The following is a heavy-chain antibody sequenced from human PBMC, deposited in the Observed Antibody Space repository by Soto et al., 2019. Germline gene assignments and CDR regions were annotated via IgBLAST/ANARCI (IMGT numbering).Heavy chain of an antibody. J-gene: IGHJ5*02. V-gene: IGHV4-34*01. CDR3: ARGIWNIEEMIYGFYFDP. CDR1: GGSFSGYY. D-gene: IGHD2-8*01. Sequence: SETLSLTCAVYGGSFSGYYWSWIRQPPGKGLEWIGEINHSGSTNYNPSLERRVTISMDTSKNAFSLNLSSVTADDTAVYYCARGIWNIEEMIYGFYFDPWGPGTLVTVSS. CDR2: INHSGST.